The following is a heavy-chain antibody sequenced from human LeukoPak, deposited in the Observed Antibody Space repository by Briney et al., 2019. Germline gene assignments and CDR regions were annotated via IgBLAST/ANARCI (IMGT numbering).Heavy chain of an antibody. CDR1: GFTFSSYS. Sequence: GGSLRLSCAASGFTFSSYSMHWVRQAPGKVLEWVAVISYDGSNKYYADSVKGRFTISRDNSKNTLYLQMNSLRVEDTAVYYCARRDDYNYHYYYMDVWGKGTTVTVSS. J-gene: IGHJ6*03. CDR2: ISYDGSNK. D-gene: IGHD5-24*01. CDR3: ARRDDYNYHYYYMDV. V-gene: IGHV3-30*04.